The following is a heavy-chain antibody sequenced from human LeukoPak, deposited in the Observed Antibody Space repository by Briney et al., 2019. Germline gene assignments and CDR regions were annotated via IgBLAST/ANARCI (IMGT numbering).Heavy chain of an antibody. CDR3: ARISPYYYGSGSYDY. D-gene: IGHD3-10*01. Sequence: QPGGSLRLSCAASGFTFSRSAMHWVRQAPGKGLEWVAIISYDGGNKYYADSVKGRFTISRDNSKNTLYLQMNSLRADDTAVYYCARISPYYYGSGSYDYWGQGTLVTVSS. V-gene: IGHV3-30*14. CDR1: GFTFSRSA. CDR2: ISYDGGNK. J-gene: IGHJ4*02.